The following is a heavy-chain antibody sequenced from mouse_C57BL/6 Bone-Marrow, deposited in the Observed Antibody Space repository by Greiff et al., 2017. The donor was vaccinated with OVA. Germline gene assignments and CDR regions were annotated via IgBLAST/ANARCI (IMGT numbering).Heavy chain of an antibody. CDR1: GYTFTDYY. D-gene: IGHD2-2*01. CDR2: INPNNGGT. V-gene: IGHV1-26*01. CDR3: AAMVTDWYFDV. Sequence: EVQLQQSGPELVKPGASVKISCKASGYTFTDYYMNWVKQSHGKSLEWIGDINPNNGGTSYNQKFKGKATLTVDKSSSTAYMELRSLTSEDSAVYYCAAMVTDWYFDVWGTGTTVTVSS. J-gene: IGHJ1*03.